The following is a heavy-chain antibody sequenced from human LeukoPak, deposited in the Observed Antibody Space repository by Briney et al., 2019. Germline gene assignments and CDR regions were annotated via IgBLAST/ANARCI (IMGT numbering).Heavy chain of an antibody. J-gene: IGHJ5*02. D-gene: IGHD6-13*01. CDR1: GYTFTSYG. CDR2: ISAYNGNT. Sequence: GASVKVSCKASGYTFTSYGISWVRQAPGQGLEWMGWISAYNGNTNYAQKLQGRVTMTTDTSTSTAYMELRSLRSDDTAVYYCARDRRAAAGMMYNWFDPWGQGTLVTVSS. CDR3: ARDRRAAAGMMYNWFDP. V-gene: IGHV1-18*01.